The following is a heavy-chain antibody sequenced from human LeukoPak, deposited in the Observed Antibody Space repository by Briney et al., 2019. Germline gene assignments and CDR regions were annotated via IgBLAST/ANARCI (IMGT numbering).Heavy chain of an antibody. D-gene: IGHD6-19*01. CDR2: ISAYNGNT. J-gene: IGHJ4*02. CDR1: GYTFTSYG. V-gene: IGHV1-18*01. CDR3: AANAVADTYYFDY. Sequence: ASVKVSCKASGYTFTSYGISWVRQAPGQGLEWMGWISAYNGNTNYAQKFQGRVTITADESTSTAYMELSSLRSEDTAVYYCAANAVADTYYFDYWGQGTLVTVSS.